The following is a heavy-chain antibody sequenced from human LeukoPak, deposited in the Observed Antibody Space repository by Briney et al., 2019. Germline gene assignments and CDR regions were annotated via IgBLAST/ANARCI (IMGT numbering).Heavy chain of an antibody. CDR1: GFTFSSYG. CDR3: ASFNDY. CDR2: IWYDGSNK. J-gene: IGHJ4*02. V-gene: IGHV3-33*01. Sequence: GRSLRLSCAASGFTFSSYGMHWVRQAPGKGLEWVAFIWYDGSNKYYADSVKGRFTISRDNSKNTLYLQMNSLRAEDTAVYYCASFNDYWGQGTLVTVSS.